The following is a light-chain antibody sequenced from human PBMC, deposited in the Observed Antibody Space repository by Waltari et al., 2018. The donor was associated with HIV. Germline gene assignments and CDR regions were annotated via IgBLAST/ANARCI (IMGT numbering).Light chain of an antibody. J-gene: IGKJ4*01. CDR1: QAINTY. CDR2: VAS. V-gene: IGKV1-9*01. Sequence: IQLTQSPSFLSASVGDRVTITCRASQAINTYLAWYQQKPGKAPKLLMYVASTLQRGVPPTFSGSGSGTEFTLTINARHPDDFATYYCQQFHSFPLTFGGGTNVE. CDR3: QQFHSFPLT.